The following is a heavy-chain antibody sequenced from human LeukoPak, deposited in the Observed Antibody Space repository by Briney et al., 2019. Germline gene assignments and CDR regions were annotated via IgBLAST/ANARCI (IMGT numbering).Heavy chain of an antibody. V-gene: IGHV3-53*01. Sequence: GGSLRLSCAASGFSVSNNYVSWVRQAPGKGLEWVSVLYSGGTTYYADSVKGRFTISRDNSKNTLYLQMNSLGAEDTAVYYCANDLGWIQLNLGRGQGTLVTVSS. CDR2: LYSGGTT. J-gene: IGHJ4*02. D-gene: IGHD5-18*01. CDR1: GFSVSNNY. CDR3: ANDLGWIQLNLG.